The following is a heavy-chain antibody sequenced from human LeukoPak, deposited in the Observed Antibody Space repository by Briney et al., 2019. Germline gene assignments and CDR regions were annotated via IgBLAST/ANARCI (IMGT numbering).Heavy chain of an antibody. CDR3: AKERGYTSGLGTLDY. J-gene: IGHJ4*02. V-gene: IGHV3-23*01. CDR1: GFTFSNYA. D-gene: IGHD6-19*01. CDR2: ISGSGGST. Sequence: GRTLRVSCAASGFTFSNYAMSWVRQVPGKGLEWVSTISGSGGSTYYADPLKGRFSISRDNSKNTLFLQMKSLRAEDTAVYYCAKERGYTSGLGTLDYWGQGTLVTVST.